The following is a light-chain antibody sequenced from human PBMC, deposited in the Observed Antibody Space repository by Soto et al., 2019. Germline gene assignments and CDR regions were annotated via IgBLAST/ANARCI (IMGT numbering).Light chain of an antibody. V-gene: IGKV3-15*01. CDR3: QHGRT. CDR2: GAS. J-gene: IGKJ1*01. Sequence: EVLMTQSAATVSVSPGERATLSCRASQSVSSNLAWYQQTPGQAPRLLIYGASTRATGIPARFSGSGSGKEFTLTISSLQSEDFAVYYCQHGRTVGQGTKVEIK. CDR1: QSVSSN.